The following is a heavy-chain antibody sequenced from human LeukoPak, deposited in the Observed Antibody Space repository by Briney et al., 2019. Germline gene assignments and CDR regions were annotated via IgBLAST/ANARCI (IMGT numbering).Heavy chain of an antibody. J-gene: IGHJ5*02. D-gene: IGHD3-10*01. Sequence: GGSLRLSCAASGFTFSDYWMHWIRKGPGKGLVWVSHISTDGSTTAYADSVKGRFTISRDNAKNTVYLQMNSLRAEDTAVYYCARVALGSYNWFDPWGQGTLVTVSS. CDR1: GFTFSDYW. CDR3: ARVALGSYNWFDP. V-gene: IGHV3-74*01. CDR2: ISTDGSTT.